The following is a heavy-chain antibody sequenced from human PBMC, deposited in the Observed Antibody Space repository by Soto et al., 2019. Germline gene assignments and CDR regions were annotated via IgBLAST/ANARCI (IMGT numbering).Heavy chain of an antibody. J-gene: IGHJ6*02. CDR3: ARGNYGSGSYGYGMDV. Sequence: QVQLQESGPGLVKPSETLSLTCTVSGDSISGYYWSWIRQPAGKGLEWIGRIYSSGSTDYNPSLKSRVTMSVDTSKNQFSLKLISVTAADTAVYYCARGNYGSGSYGYGMDVWGQGTTVTVSS. CDR2: IYSSGST. V-gene: IGHV4-4*07. CDR1: GDSISGYY. D-gene: IGHD3-10*01.